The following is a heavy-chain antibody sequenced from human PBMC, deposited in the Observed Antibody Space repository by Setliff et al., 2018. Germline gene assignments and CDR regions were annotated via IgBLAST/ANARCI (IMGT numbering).Heavy chain of an antibody. CDR2: IYPGDSDT. CDR1: GYNFRNYW. CDR3: ARQGCSSTSCHSIDY. Sequence: GESLKISCKGSGYNFRNYWIAWVRQMPGKGLEWLGIIYPGDSDTRYSPSFQGQVRFSVDKSISTAYLQWNSLQASDTAMYYCARQGCSSTSCHSIDYWGQGTLVTVSS. J-gene: IGHJ4*01. D-gene: IGHD2-2*01. V-gene: IGHV5-51*01.